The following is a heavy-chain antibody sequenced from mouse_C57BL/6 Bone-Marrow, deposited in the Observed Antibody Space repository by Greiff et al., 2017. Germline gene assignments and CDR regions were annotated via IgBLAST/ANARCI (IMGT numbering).Heavy chain of an antibody. CDR1: GYTFTSYW. CDR2: IAPNSGGT. CDR3: ATGGAMDY. V-gene: IGHV1-72*01. J-gene: IGHJ4*01. D-gene: IGHD3-1*01. Sequence: QVQLQQPGAELVKPGASVKLSCKASGYTFTSYWMHWVKQRPGRGLEWIGRIAPNSGGTKYNEKFTSKATLTVDKPSSPAYMQLRSLTSEDYAVYYCATGGAMDYWGQGTSVTVSS.